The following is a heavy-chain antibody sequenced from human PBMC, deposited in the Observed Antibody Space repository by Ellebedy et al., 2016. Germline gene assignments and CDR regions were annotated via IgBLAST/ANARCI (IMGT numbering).Heavy chain of an antibody. J-gene: IGHJ4*02. Sequence: ASVKVSXXASGYTFTSYGISWVRQAPGQGLEWMGWISAYNGNTNYAQKLQGRVTMTTDTSTSTAYMELRSLRSDDTAVYYCARDTIFGVVKTIDYWGQGTLVTVSS. V-gene: IGHV1-18*01. CDR2: ISAYNGNT. D-gene: IGHD3-3*01. CDR1: GYTFTSYG. CDR3: ARDTIFGVVKTIDY.